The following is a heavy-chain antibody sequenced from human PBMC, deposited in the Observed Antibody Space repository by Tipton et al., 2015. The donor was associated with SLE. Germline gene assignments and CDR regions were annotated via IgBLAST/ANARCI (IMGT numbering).Heavy chain of an antibody. CDR1: GGSFSGYY. V-gene: IGHV4-34*01. Sequence: TLSLTCAVYGGSFSGYYWSWIRQPPGKGLEWIGEINHSESTNYNPSLKSRVTISVDTSKNQFSLKLSSVTAADTAVYYCARFGSEWGSFDYWGQGTLVTVSS. CDR2: INHSEST. J-gene: IGHJ4*02. D-gene: IGHD3-10*01. CDR3: ARFGSEWGSFDY.